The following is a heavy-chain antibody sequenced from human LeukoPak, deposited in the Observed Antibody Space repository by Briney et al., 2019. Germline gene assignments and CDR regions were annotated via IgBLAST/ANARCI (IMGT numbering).Heavy chain of an antibody. V-gene: IGHV1-2*02. Sequence: GASVKVSCKASGYTFTGYYMHWVRLAPGQGLEWMGWINPNSGGTNYAQMLQGRVTMTRDTSISTAYMELSRLRSDDTAVYYCARDKNPYCTNGICYTRNDAFDIWGQGTMVTVSS. J-gene: IGHJ3*02. CDR3: ARDKNPYCTNGICYTRNDAFDI. CDR1: GYTFTGYY. D-gene: IGHD2-8*01. CDR2: INPNSGGT.